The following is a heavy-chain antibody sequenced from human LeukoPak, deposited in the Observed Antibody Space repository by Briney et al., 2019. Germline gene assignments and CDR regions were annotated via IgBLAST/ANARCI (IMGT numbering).Heavy chain of an antibody. J-gene: IGHJ4*02. CDR2: INTDGSST. Sequence: GGSLRLSCAGSGFTFSTYWMHSVRQAPGKGRVWVSYINTDGSSTRYADSVKGRFTISRDNAKNTLYLQMNSLRAEDTAVYYCAILSSGTSCPPDYWGQGTLVTVSS. D-gene: IGHD2-15*01. CDR1: GFTFSTYW. V-gene: IGHV3-74*01. CDR3: AILSSGTSCPPDY.